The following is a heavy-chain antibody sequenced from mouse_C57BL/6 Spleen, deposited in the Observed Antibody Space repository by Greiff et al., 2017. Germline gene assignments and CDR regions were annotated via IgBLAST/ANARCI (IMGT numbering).Heavy chain of an antibody. CDR3: AREDYYGSGYFDV. V-gene: IGHV1-64*01. CDR1: GYTFTSYW. Sequence: QVQLKQPGAELVKPGASVKLSCKASGYTFTSYWMHWVKQRPGQGLEWIGMIHPNSGSTNYNEKFKSKATLTVDKSSSTAYMQLSSLTSEDSAVYYWAREDYYGSGYFDVWGTGTTVTVSS. CDR2: IHPNSGST. D-gene: IGHD1-1*01. J-gene: IGHJ1*03.